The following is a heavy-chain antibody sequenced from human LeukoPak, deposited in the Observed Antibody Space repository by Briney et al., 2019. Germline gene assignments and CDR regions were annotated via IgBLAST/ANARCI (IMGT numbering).Heavy chain of an antibody. D-gene: IGHD2-2*01. V-gene: IGHV4-59*08. CDR3: ARRRQISTYSPYAFDL. J-gene: IGHJ3*01. CDR1: GDSMSHSY. CDR2: IYLSGYS. Sequence: SETLSLTCTVSGDSMSHSYWSWIRQPPGKGLEWLGNIYLSGYSKSNPSLKGRDTISIDPSNNHLSLRLTSVTAADTAVYYCARRRQISTYSPYAFDLWSQGTVVTVSS.